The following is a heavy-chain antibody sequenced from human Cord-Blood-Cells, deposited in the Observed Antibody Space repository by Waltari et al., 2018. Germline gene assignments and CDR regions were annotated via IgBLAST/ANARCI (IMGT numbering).Heavy chain of an antibody. D-gene: IGHD6-19*01. J-gene: IGHJ4*02. CDR2: ISGSGGST. V-gene: IGHV3-23*01. CDR3: AKGSGLVDY. CDR1: GVTFSPAA. Sequence: EVQLLESGGGLVQPGGSLGPSCAASGVTFSPAAMRWVRLAPGKGLEWVLAISGSGGSTYYADSVKGRFTISRDNSKNTLYLQMNSLRAEDTAVYYCAKGSGLVDYWGQGTLVTVSS.